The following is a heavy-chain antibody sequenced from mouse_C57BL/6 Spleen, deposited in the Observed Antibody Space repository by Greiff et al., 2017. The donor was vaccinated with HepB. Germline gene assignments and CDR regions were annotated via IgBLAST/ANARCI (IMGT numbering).Heavy chain of an antibody. CDR1: GFTFTDYY. D-gene: IGHD1-1*01. Sequence: EVRLVESGGGLVQPGGSLSLSCAASGFTFTDYYMSWVRQPPGKALEWLGFIRNKANGYTTEYSASVKGRFTISRDNSQSILYLQMNALRAEDSATYYCARYDPYYYGSSYVNYAMDYWGQGTSVTVSS. CDR3: ARYDPYYYGSSYVNYAMDY. CDR2: IRNKANGYTT. J-gene: IGHJ4*01. V-gene: IGHV7-3*01.